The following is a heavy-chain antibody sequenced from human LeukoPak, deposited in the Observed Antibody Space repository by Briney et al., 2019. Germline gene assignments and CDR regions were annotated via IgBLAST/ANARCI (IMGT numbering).Heavy chain of an antibody. CDR1: GFTFSNHW. Sequence: GGPLRLSGAASGFTFSNHWMHWVRQAPGKGLMWVSRISRGASRTDYADSVKGRFTISRDDAKNTLYLQVNSLRVEDTGVYFCARGGSDTAMAHDYWGQGILVTVSS. J-gene: IGHJ4*02. CDR3: ARGGSDTAMAHDY. D-gene: IGHD5-18*01. V-gene: IGHV3-74*01. CDR2: ISRGASRT.